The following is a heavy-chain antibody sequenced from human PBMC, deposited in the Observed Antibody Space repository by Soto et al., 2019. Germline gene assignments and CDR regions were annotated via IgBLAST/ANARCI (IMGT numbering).Heavy chain of an antibody. CDR2: IIPILGIA. J-gene: IGHJ4*02. V-gene: IGHV1-69*02. CDR1: GGTFSSYT. D-gene: IGHD5-12*01. Sequence: QVQLVQSGAEVKKPGSSVKVSCKASGGTFSSYTISWVRQAPGQGLEWMGRIIPILGIANYAQKFQGRVTMTADKSTSTAYMELSSLRSEDTAVYYCASAGYSGYDSGHSGDYWGQGTLVTVSS. CDR3: ASAGYSGYDSGHSGDY.